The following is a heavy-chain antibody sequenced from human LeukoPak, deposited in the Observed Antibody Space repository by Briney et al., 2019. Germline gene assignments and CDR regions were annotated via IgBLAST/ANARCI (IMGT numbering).Heavy chain of an antibody. CDR3: AREVAAAGTPAFDI. CDR2: IYYSGST. D-gene: IGHD6-13*01. V-gene: IGHV4-59*01. J-gene: IGHJ3*02. Sequence: SETLSLTCTVSGGSISSYYWSWIRQPPGKGLEWIGYIYYSGSTNYNPSLKSRVTISADTSKNQFSLKLSSVTAADTAVYYCAREVAAAGTPAFDIWGQGTMVTVSS. CDR1: GGSISSYY.